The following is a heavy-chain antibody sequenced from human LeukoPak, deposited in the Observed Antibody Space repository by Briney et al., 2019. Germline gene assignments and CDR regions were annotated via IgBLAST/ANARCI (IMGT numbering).Heavy chain of an antibody. CDR1: GFTFSIYW. CDR2: INEDGSTK. V-gene: IGHV3-7*01. J-gene: IGHJ3*02. CDR3: ARDVYDSGIGAFDI. D-gene: IGHD3-10*01. Sequence: GGSLRLSCAASGFTFSIYWMSWVRQAPGKGLEWVANINEDGSTKYYVDSVKGRFTISRDNAKNSLFLQINSLRAEDSAAYYCARDVYDSGIGAFDILGQGTMVTVSS.